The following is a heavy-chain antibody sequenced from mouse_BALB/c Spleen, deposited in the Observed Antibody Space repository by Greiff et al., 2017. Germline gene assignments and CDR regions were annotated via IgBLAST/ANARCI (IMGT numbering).Heavy chain of an antibody. J-gene: IGHJ4*01. CDR1: GYTFTDYS. V-gene: IGHV1S137*01. CDR3: ARKTPYAMDY. Sequence: VQLQQSGAELVRPGVSVKISCKGSGYTFTDYSMHWVKQSHAQSLEWIGVISTYYGDASYNQKFKGKATMTVDKSSSTAYMELARLTSEDSAIYYCARKTPYAMDYWGQGTSVTVSS. CDR2: ISTYYGDA.